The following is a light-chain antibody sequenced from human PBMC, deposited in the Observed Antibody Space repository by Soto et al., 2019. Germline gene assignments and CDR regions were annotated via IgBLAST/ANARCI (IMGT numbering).Light chain of an antibody. Sequence: QSALTQPASVSGSPGQSIPISCTGTSRDVGGYNYVSWYQQHPGKAPKLMIYEVTNRHSGVSNRFSGSKSVNTASLTISGLQAEAETHYYCSSYTRSSTVVFGGGTKLTVL. J-gene: IGLJ2*01. V-gene: IGLV2-14*01. CDR2: EVT. CDR3: SSYTRSSTVV. CDR1: SRDVGGYNY.